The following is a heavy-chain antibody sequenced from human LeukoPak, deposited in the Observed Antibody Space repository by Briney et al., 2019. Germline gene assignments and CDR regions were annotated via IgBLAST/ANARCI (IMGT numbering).Heavy chain of an antibody. J-gene: IGHJ3*02. D-gene: IGHD3-22*01. V-gene: IGHV4-59*08. Sequence: SETLSLTCTVSGGSISSYYWSWIRQPPGKGLEWIGYIYNSGSTNYNPSLKSRDTISVDTSKNQFSLKLSSVTAADTAVYYCARHVDYYDSSGYNWYAFDIWGQGTMVTVSS. CDR2: IYNSGST. CDR1: GGSISSYY. CDR3: ARHVDYYDSSGYNWYAFDI.